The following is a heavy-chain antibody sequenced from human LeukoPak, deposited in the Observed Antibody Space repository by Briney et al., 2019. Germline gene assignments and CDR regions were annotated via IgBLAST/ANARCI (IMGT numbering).Heavy chain of an antibody. Sequence: GGSQRLSCAASGFTFSSYSMNWVRQAPGKGLEWVSSISSSSSYIYYADSVKGRFTISRDNSKNTLYLQMNSLRAEDTAMYYCAIPPSSGVDYWGQGTLVTVSS. V-gene: IGHV3-21*01. D-gene: IGHD2-15*01. CDR2: ISSSSSYI. J-gene: IGHJ4*02. CDR1: GFTFSSYS. CDR3: AIPPSSGVDY.